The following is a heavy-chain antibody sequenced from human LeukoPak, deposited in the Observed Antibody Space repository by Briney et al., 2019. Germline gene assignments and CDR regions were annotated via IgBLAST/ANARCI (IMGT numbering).Heavy chain of an antibody. CDR3: ARGGKGNYGSGSYYIDNWFDP. CDR2: INHSGST. D-gene: IGHD3-10*01. Sequence: PSETLSLTCAVYGGSFSGYCWSWIRQPPGKGLEWIGEINHSGSTNYNPSLKSRVTISVDTSKNQFSLKLSSVTAADTAVYYCARGGKGNYGSGSYYIDNWFDPWGQGTLVTVSS. CDR1: GGSFSGYC. J-gene: IGHJ5*02. V-gene: IGHV4-34*01.